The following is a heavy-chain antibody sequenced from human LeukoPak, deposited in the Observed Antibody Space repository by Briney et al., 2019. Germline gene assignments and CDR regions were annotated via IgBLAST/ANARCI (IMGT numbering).Heavy chain of an antibody. CDR2: MNTNSGNT. CDR3: ARVGYYHDGSGYYSYFFDY. D-gene: IGHD3-22*01. V-gene: IGHV1-8*01. CDR1: GYTFTNFD. J-gene: IGHJ4*02. Sequence: ASVKVSCKASGYTFTNFDINWVRQATGQGLEWMGWMNTNSGNTGYSQKFQGRVTMTRSTSISTVYMELSGLRSEDTAVYYCARVGYYHDGSGYYSYFFDYWGQGTLVTVSS.